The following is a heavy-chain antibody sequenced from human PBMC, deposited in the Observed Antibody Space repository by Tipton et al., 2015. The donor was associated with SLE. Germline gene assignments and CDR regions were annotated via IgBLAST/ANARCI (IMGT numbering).Heavy chain of an antibody. J-gene: IGHJ4*02. CDR3: AIMDQAGKDS. CDR2: INTNTGNP. V-gene: IGHV7-4-1*02. CDR1: GNTFSSSA. Sequence: QLVQSGAEVKKPGASVKVSCKASGNTFSSSAMNWVRQAPGQGLEWMGWINTNTGNPTYAQGFTGRFVFSLDTSVSTAYLQISSLKAEDTAIYYCAIMDQAGKDSWGQGTQVTVSS. D-gene: IGHD3-16*01.